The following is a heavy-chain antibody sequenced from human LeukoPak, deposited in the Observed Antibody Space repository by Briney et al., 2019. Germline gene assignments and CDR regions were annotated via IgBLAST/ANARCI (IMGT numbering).Heavy chain of an antibody. CDR3: ARDCDYYDSSGIVGY. D-gene: IGHD3-22*01. J-gene: IGHJ4*02. V-gene: IGHV4-34*01. Sequence: PSETLSLTCAVYGGSFSGYYWSWIRQPPGKGLEWIGEINHSGSTNYNPSLKSRVTISVDTSKNQFSLKLSSVTAADTAVYYCARDCDYYDSSGIVGYWGQGTLVTVSS. CDR2: INHSGST. CDR1: GGSFSGYY.